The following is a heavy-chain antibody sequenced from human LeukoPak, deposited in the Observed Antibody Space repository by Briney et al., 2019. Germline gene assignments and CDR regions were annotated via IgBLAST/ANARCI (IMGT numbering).Heavy chain of an antibody. J-gene: IGHJ4*02. CDR1: GFTFSSYA. D-gene: IGHD2-15*01. V-gene: IGHV3-23*01. Sequence: GESLRLSCAASGFTFSSYAMSWVRQAPGKGLEWVSAISGSGGSTYYADSVKGRFTISRDNSKNTLYLQMNSLRAEDTAVYYCAAYCSGGSCFDYWGQGTLVTVSS. CDR3: AAYCSGGSCFDY. CDR2: ISGSGGST.